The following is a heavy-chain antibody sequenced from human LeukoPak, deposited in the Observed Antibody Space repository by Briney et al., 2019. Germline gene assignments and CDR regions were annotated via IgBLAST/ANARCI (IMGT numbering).Heavy chain of an antibody. D-gene: IGHD2/OR15-2a*01. CDR3: TRNPEMQYWFDP. CDR1: GFTFRAHS. J-gene: IGHJ5*02. Sequence: PGGSLRLSCAASGFTFRAHSMHWVRQTPGKGLEWVAFTSYDGSKKYYGDSVKGRFTISRDNSKNTLYLEVSTLRAEDTVVYYCTRNPEMQYWFDPWGQGTLVTVSS. CDR2: TSYDGSKK. V-gene: IGHV3-30-3*01.